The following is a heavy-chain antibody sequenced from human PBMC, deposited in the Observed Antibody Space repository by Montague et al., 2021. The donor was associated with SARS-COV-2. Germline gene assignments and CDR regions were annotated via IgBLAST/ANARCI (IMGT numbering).Heavy chain of an antibody. CDR1: GGSISSGGYY. CDR3: ARANYYVMTPKAYAMDV. J-gene: IGHJ6*02. CDR2: IFYRGGT. V-gene: IGHV4-31*03. D-gene: IGHD3-16*01. Sequence: TLSLTCTVSGGSISSGGYYWSWVRQPPGKGLDWIGYIFYRGGTYYNPSLKSRVSMSVDTSKIQFSLNLTSVTAADTAVYYCARANYYVMTPKAYAMDVWGQGTTVTVSS.